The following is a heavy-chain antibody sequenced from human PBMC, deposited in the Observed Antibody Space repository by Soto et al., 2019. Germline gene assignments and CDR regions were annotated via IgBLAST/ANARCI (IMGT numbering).Heavy chain of an antibody. CDR3: AREGYYDSSGHT. J-gene: IGHJ5*02. D-gene: IGHD3-22*01. CDR1: GGSFSGYY. Sequence: QVQLQQWGAGLLKPSETLSLTCAVYGGSFSGYYWSWIRQPPGKGLEWIGEINHSGSTNYNPSLKSRVTISLDTSKNPFSLKLSSVTAADTAVYYCAREGYYDSSGHTWGQGTLVTVSS. CDR2: INHSGST. V-gene: IGHV4-34*01.